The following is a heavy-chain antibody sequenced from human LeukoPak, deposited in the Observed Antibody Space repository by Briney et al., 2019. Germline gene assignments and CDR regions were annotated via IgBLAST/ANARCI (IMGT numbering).Heavy chain of an antibody. J-gene: IGHJ5*02. CDR1: GFTFSSYG. CDR3: AKERTIAARPENWFDP. V-gene: IGHV3-30*02. CDR2: IRYDGSNK. D-gene: IGHD6-6*01. Sequence: GGSLRLSCAASGFTFSSYGMHWVRQAPGNGLEWVAFIRYDGSNKYYADSVKGRFTISRDNSKNTLYLQMNSLRAEDTAVYYCAKERTIAARPENWFDPWGQGTLVTVSS.